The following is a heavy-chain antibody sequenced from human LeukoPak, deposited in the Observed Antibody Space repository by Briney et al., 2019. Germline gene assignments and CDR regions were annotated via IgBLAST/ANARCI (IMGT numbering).Heavy chain of an antibody. V-gene: IGHV3-53*01. J-gene: IGHJ4*02. Sequence: PGGSLGLSCAASGFTVSSNYMSWVRQAPGKGLEWVSVIYSGGSTYYADSVKGRFTISRDNSKNTLYLQMNSLRAEDTAVYYCAREDYYDSSGYYYEDWGQGTLVTVSS. D-gene: IGHD3-22*01. CDR2: IYSGGST. CDR3: AREDYYDSSGYYYED. CDR1: GFTVSSNY.